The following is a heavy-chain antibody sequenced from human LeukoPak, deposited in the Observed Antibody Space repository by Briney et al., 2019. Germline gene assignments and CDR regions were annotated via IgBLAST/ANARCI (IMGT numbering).Heavy chain of an antibody. Sequence: ASVKVSCKVSGYTLTELSMHWVRQAPGKGLEWMGGFDPEDGETIYAQKFQGRVTMTEDTSTDTAYMELSSLRSEGTAVYYCATGQPRITMTVVVPGGYYFDYWGQETLVTVSS. V-gene: IGHV1-24*01. CDR2: FDPEDGET. CDR3: ATGQPRITMTVVVPGGYYFDY. D-gene: IGHD3-22*01. J-gene: IGHJ4*02. CDR1: GYTLTELS.